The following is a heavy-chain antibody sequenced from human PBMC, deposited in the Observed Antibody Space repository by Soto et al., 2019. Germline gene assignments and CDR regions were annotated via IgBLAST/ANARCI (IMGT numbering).Heavy chain of an antibody. D-gene: IGHD6-13*01. CDR2: ISADSGET. CDR1: GYTFTSYG. CDR3: ARGISSIWAKGWLDP. V-gene: IGHV1-18*04. J-gene: IGHJ5*02. Sequence: ASVKVSCKASGYTFTSYGFNWVRQAPGQGLEWVGWISADSGETTYAQNFHGRVTMTTDASTTTAYMELRSLRSDDTAVYYCARGISSIWAKGWLDPWGQGTLVTVSS.